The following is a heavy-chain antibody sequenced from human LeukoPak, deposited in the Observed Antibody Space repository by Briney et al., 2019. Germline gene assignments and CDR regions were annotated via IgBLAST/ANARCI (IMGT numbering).Heavy chain of an antibody. V-gene: IGHV3-23*01. CDR1: GITLSNYG. J-gene: IGHJ4*02. D-gene: IGHD3-22*01. CDR3: AKRGVVIRVILVGFHKEAYYFDS. Sequence: GGSLRLSCAVSGITLSNYGMSWVRQAPGKGLAWVACISDSGGGTNYADSVKGRFTISRDNPKNTLYLQMNSLRAEDTAVYFCAKRGVVIRVILVGFHKEAYYFDSWGQGALVTVSS. CDR2: ISDSGGGT.